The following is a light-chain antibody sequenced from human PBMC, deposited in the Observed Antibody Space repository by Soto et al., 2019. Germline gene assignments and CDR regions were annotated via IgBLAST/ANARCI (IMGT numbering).Light chain of an antibody. CDR1: QSLSTNY. CDR2: GAS. CDR3: QQYGDSPPT. Sequence: EIVLTQSPGTLSLSPGERATLSCRASQSLSTNYLACYQRKPGQAPRLLIYGASSRATDIPRRFSGSGSGTDFTLTITRLEPEDFAVYYCQQYGDSPPTFGQGTKV. V-gene: IGKV3-20*01. J-gene: IGKJ1*01.